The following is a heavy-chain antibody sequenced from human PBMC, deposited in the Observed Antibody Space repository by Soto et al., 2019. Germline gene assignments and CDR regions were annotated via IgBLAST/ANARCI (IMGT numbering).Heavy chain of an antibody. J-gene: IGHJ3*02. CDR1: GFTFSSFA. V-gene: IGHV3-23*01. CDR2: ISNSGGSV. CDR3: AKVKWTYGSVSDI. D-gene: IGHD4-17*01. Sequence: EVQLLESGGGLVQPGGSLRLSCAASGFTFSSFAMSWVRQATGKGREWVSGISNSGGSVNYADSVKGRFTISRDNSKNTLSLEMNSLRAEDTALYYCAKVKWTYGSVSDIWGQGTMVTVSS.